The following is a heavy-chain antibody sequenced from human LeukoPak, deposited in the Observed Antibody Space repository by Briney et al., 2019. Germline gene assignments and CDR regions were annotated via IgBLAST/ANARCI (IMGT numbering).Heavy chain of an antibody. CDR3: ARPNNDFWSGYQFDY. J-gene: IGHJ4*02. D-gene: IGHD3-3*01. Sequence: SVKVSCKASGGTFSSYAISWVRQAPGQGLEWMGGIIPIFGTANYAQKFQGRVTITTDASTSTAYMELSSLRSEDTAVYYCARPNNDFWSGYQFDYWGQGTLVTVSS. CDR1: GGTFSSYA. V-gene: IGHV1-69*05. CDR2: IIPIFGTA.